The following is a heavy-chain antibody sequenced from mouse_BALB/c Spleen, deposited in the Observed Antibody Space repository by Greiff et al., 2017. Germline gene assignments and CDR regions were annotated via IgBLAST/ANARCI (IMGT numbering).Heavy chain of an antibody. Sequence: VKLVESGPDLVAPSQSLSITCTVSGFSLTSYGVHWVRQPPGKGLEWLVVIWSDGSTTYNSALKSRLSISKDNSKSQVFLKMNSLQTDDTAMYYCARHDYGSSDAMDYWGQGTSVTVSS. V-gene: IGHV2-6-2*01. CDR1: GFSLTSYG. D-gene: IGHD1-1*01. CDR2: IWSDGST. CDR3: ARHDYGSSDAMDY. J-gene: IGHJ4*01.